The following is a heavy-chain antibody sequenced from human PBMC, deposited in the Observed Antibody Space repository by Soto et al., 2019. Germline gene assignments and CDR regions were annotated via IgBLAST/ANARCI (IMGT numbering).Heavy chain of an antibody. CDR2: INHSGTT. V-gene: IGHV4-34*01. D-gene: IGHD3-22*01. Sequence: SVKLYLRCAGDDVSFGGYYGTWIRQTPGKGLEWIGEINHSGTTTYNPSLKSRVTISVDTARDQFSLRLSSVTAADTAVYLCARGGFHRGNYYIFDYWGQGALVTLSS. CDR1: DVSFGGYY. J-gene: IGHJ4*02. CDR3: ARGGFHRGNYYIFDY.